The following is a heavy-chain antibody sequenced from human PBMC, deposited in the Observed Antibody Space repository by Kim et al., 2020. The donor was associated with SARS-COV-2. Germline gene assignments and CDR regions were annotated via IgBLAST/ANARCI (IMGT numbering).Heavy chain of an antibody. CDR1: GYTSSNYG. CDR3: ATTFPFSNSWYYFDY. D-gene: IGHD6-13*01. V-gene: IGHV1-18*04. CDR2: INTLSLHT. J-gene: IGHJ4*02. Sequence: ASVKVSCKVSGYTSSNYGISWVRQAPGQGLEWMGWINTLSLHTNSVDKFQDRVTMTTVPSTNTVSMELRSLTSDDTAVYYCATTFPFSNSWYYFDYWGQGTLVTVSS.